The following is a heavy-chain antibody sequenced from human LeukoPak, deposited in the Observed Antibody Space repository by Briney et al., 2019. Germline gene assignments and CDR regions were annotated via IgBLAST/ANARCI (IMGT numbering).Heavy chain of an antibody. D-gene: IGHD3-22*01. V-gene: IGHV4-59*01. CDR3: AIYYDTTGTFDY. CDR2: IYYSGST. J-gene: IGHJ4*02. CDR1: GGSIRTYY. Sequence: SETLSLTCTVSGGSIRTYYWSWIPQPPGKGLGWIGYIYYSGSTNYNPSLKSRVTISVDTSKNQFSLKLSSVTAADTAVYYCAIYYDTTGTFDYWGQGTLVTVSS.